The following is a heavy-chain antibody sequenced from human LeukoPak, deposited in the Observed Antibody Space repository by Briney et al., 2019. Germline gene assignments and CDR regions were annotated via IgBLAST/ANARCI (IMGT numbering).Heavy chain of an antibody. D-gene: IGHD3-10*01. J-gene: IGHJ4*02. CDR1: GGSISSGGYY. CDR2: IYHSGST. V-gene: IGHV4-30-2*01. Sequence: SETLSLTCTVSGGSISSGGYYWSWIRQPPGKGLEWIGYIYHSGSTYYNPSLKSRVTISVDRSKNQFSLKLSSVTAADTAVYYCARDRAPGWSTMVRGVMLDWGQGTLVTVSS. CDR3: ARDRAPGWSTMVRGVMLD.